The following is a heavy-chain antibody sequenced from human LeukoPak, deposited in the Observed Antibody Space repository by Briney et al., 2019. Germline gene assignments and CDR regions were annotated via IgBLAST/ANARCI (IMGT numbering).Heavy chain of an antibody. Sequence: SETLSLTCTVSGGSISSSSYYWGWIRQPPGKGLEWIGSIYYSGSTYYNPSLKSRVTISVDTSKNQFSLKLRSVTAADTAVYYCARHSVVTAYTRLNGWFDPWGQGTLVTVSS. J-gene: IGHJ5*02. CDR2: IYYSGST. V-gene: IGHV4-39*07. CDR3: ARHSVVTAYTRLNGWFDP. D-gene: IGHD2-21*02. CDR1: GGSISSSSYY.